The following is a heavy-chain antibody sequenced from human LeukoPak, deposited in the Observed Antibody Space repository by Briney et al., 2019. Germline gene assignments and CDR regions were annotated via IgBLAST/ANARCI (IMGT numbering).Heavy chain of an antibody. D-gene: IGHD3-16*01. CDR1: GVTFSGYR. V-gene: IGHV3-48*02. CDR3: VLSHYGMDV. Sequence: GGSLRLSCAASGVTFSGYRMNWVRRAPGKGLEWVSYISISGNTISYADSVKGRFTISRDNAKNSLYLQMNSLRDEDTAVYYCVLSHYGMDVWGQGTTVTASS. J-gene: IGHJ6*02. CDR2: ISISGNTI.